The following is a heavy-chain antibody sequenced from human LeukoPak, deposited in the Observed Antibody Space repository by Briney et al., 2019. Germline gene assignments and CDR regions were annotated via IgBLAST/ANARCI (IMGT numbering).Heavy chain of an antibody. CDR3: ARAGSGSYPNHYYYYMDV. CDR2: IYYSGST. Sequence: PSETLSLTCTVSGGSISSSSYYWGWIRQPPGKGLEWIGSIYYSGSTYYNPSPKSRVTISVDTSKNQFSLKLSSVTAADTAVYYCARAGSGSYPNHYYYYMDVWGKGTTVTVSS. CDR1: GGSISSSSYY. D-gene: IGHD1-26*01. J-gene: IGHJ6*03. V-gene: IGHV4-39*01.